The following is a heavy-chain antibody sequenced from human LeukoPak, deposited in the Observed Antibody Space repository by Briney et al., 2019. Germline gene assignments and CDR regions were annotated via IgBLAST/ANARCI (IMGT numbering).Heavy chain of an antibody. CDR2: IIPIFGTA. V-gene: IGHV1-69*05. J-gene: IGHJ4*02. CDR3: ASNYYDSSGYYS. D-gene: IGHD3-22*01. Sequence: ASVKVSCKASGGTFSSYAISWVRQAPGQGLEWMGGIIPIFGTANYAQKFQGRVTITTDESTSTAYMELSSLRSEDTAAYYCASNYYDSSGYYSWGQGTLVTVSS. CDR1: GGTFSSYA.